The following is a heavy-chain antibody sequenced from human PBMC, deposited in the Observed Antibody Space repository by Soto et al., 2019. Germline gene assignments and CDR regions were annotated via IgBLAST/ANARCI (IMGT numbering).Heavy chain of an antibody. J-gene: IGHJ6*03. Sequence: QVQLLQWGAGLLKPSETLSLTCAVYVGSFSDFHWSWIRQPPGKGLEWIAEINLRGNTNYHPSLKRRVTLSVDTSQNQFSLKMTSVTASDTAVYYCARTHYSMDVWDKGTTVTVSS. CDR2: INLRGNT. CDR3: ARTHYSMDV. V-gene: IGHV4-34*01. CDR1: VGSFSDFH.